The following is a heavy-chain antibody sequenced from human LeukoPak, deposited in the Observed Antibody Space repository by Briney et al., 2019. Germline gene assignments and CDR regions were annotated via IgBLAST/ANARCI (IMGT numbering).Heavy chain of an antibody. J-gene: IGHJ5*02. CDR3: ARGVYNYGGHNWFDP. D-gene: IGHD5-18*01. CDR1: GDSINNYY. V-gene: IGHV4-59*01. CDR2: IYYIGTT. Sequence: ASETLSLTCTVSGDSINNYYWSWIRQPPGKGLEWIGYIYYIGTTKFNPSLKSRVTISVDTSKNQFSLKLSSVTAADTAVYYCARGVYNYGGHNWFDPWGQGTLVTVSS.